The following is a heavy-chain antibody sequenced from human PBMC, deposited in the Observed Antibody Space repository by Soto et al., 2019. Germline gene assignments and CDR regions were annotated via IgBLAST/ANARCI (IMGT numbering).Heavy chain of an antibody. CDR1: GFTFSSYS. J-gene: IGHJ6*02. Sequence: GGSLRLSCAASGFTFSSYSMNWVRQAPGKGLEWVSSISSSSSYIYYADSVKGRFTISRDNAKNSLYLQMNRLRAEDTAVYYCASRGWDSSGCCDYYGMDVWGQGSTVTVSS. D-gene: IGHD6-19*01. CDR3: ASRGWDSSGCCDYYGMDV. V-gene: IGHV3-21*01. CDR2: ISSSSSYI.